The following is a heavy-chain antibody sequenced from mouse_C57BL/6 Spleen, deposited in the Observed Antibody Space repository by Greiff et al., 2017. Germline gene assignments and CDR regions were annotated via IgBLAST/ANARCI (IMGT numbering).Heavy chain of an antibody. V-gene: IGHV5-17*01. CDR2: ISSGSSTI. CDR3: ARTVVAHYFDY. Sequence: DVKLVESGGGLVKPGGSLKLSCAASGFTFSDYGMHWVRQAPEKGLEWVAYISSGSSTIYYADTVKGRFTISRDNAKNTLFLPMTSPRSEDTAMYYCARTVVAHYFDYWGQGTTLTVSS. J-gene: IGHJ2*01. CDR1: GFTFSDYG. D-gene: IGHD1-1*01.